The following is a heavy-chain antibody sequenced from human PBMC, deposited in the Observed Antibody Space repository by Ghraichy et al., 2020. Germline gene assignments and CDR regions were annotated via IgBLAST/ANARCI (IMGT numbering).Heavy chain of an antibody. CDR3: ARDRVTYSKSSGLVY. CDR1: GFTFRSYA. V-gene: IGHV3-30-3*01. J-gene: IGHJ1*01. CDR2: ISYDGSDT. D-gene: IGHD6-6*01. Sequence: LSLTCAASGFTFRSYAMHWIRQAPGNCLEWVADISYDGSDTYYADSVKGRLTVSRDNSKNSLFLQMNSLRAEDTAVYFCARDRVTYSKSSGLVYWGQGTLVTVSS.